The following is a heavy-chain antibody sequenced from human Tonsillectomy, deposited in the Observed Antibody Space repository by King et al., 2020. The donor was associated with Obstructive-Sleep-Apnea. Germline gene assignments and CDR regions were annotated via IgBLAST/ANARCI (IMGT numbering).Heavy chain of an antibody. Sequence: VQLVESGGGLVKPGGSLRLSCAASGFTFSSYSMNWVRQAPGKGLEWVSSISSSSSYIYYADSVKGRFTISRDNAKNSLYLQMNSLRAEDTAVYYCAREMGLLVATIPYYYGMDVWGQGTTVTVSS. J-gene: IGHJ6*02. CDR2: ISSSSSYI. CDR1: GFTFSSYS. CDR3: AREMGLLVATIPYYYGMDV. D-gene: IGHD5-12*01. V-gene: IGHV3-21*01.